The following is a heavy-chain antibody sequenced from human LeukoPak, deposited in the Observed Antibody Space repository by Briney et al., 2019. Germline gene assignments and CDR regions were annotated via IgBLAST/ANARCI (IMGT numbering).Heavy chain of an antibody. CDR2: IISSGSTI. CDR3: AELGITMIGGV. CDR1: GFTFSSYE. D-gene: IGHD3-10*02. Sequence: GGSLRLSCAASGFTFSSYEMNWVRQAPGKGLEWVSYIISSGSTIYYADSVEGRFNISRDNAKNSLYLQMNSLRAEDTAVYYCAELGITMIGGVWGKGTTVTISS. J-gene: IGHJ6*04. V-gene: IGHV3-48*03.